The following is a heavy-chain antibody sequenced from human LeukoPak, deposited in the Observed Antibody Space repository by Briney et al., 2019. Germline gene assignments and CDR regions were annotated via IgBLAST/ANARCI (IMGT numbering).Heavy chain of an antibody. CDR2: IYYSGST. J-gene: IGHJ4*02. CDR1: GGSISSYY. Sequence: SETLSLTCTVSGGSISSYYWSWIRQPPGKGLEWIGYIYYSGSTNYNPSLRSRVTISVDTSKNQFSLKLTSVTAADTAMYFCARQVNWDYFDYWGQGPLVTVSS. D-gene: IGHD7-27*01. V-gene: IGHV4-59*08. CDR3: ARQVNWDYFDY.